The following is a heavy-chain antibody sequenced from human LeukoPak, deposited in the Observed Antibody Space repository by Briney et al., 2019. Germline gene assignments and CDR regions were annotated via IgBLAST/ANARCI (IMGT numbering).Heavy chain of an antibody. CDR1: GGSISSYY. Sequence: PSETLSLTCTVSGGSISSYYWSWIRQPPGKGLEWIGYIYYSGSTSYNPSLKSRVTISVDTSKNQFSLKLSSVTAADTAVYYCARHLPYYDILTGHIPGWYYYYGMDVWGQGTTVTVSS. J-gene: IGHJ6*02. CDR3: ARHLPYYDILTGHIPGWYYYYGMDV. V-gene: IGHV4-59*08. D-gene: IGHD3-9*01. CDR2: IYYSGST.